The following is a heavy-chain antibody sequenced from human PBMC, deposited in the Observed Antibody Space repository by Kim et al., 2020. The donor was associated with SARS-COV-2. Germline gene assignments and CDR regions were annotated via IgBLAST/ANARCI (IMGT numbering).Heavy chain of an antibody. CDR3: AREAALEYFRWGYDAFDI. V-gene: IGHV4-4*07. D-gene: IGHD3-16*01. Sequence: SETLSLTCTVSGGSISSYYWRWIRQPAGKGLEWIGRIYTSGSTNYNPSLKSRVTMSVDTSKNQFSLKLSSVTAADTAVYYCAREAALEYFRWGYDAFDIWGQGTMVTVSS. CDR1: GGSISSYY. J-gene: IGHJ3*02. CDR2: IYTSGST.